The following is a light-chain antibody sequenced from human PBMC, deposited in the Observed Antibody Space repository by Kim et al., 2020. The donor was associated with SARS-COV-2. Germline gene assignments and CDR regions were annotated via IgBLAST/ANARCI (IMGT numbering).Light chain of an antibody. CDR2: GKN. J-gene: IGLJ3*02. CDR1: SLGSDY. CDR3: NSRDSSNSHWV. Sequence: LGKTVRITWQGDSLGSDYASWYQQKPGQAPVLVIYGKNNRPSGIPDRFSGSSSANTASLTITGAQAEDEAVYYSNSRDSSNSHWVLGGGTQLTVL. V-gene: IGLV3-19*01.